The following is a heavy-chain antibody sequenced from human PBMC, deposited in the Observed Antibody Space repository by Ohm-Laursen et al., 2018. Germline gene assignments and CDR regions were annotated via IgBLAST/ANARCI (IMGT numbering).Heavy chain of an antibody. J-gene: IGHJ4*02. V-gene: IGHV4-34*01. Sequence: GTLSLTWAVYGGSFSGYYWSWIRQPPGKGLEWIGEINHSGSTNYNPSLKSRVTISVDTSKNQFSLKLSSVTAADTAVYYCAGRYSSSWYYFDYWGQGTLVTVSS. CDR2: INHSGST. CDR3: AGRYSSSWYYFDY. CDR1: GGSFSGYY. D-gene: IGHD6-13*01.